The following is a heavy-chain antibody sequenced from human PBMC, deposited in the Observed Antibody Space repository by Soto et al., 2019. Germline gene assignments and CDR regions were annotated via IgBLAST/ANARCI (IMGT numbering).Heavy chain of an antibody. V-gene: IGHV3-73*01. J-gene: IGHJ4*02. D-gene: IGHD3-10*01. CDR1: GFTFSGSA. CDR3: TSMVRGVIDY. CDR2: IRSKTNSYAT. Sequence: PGGSLRLSCAASGFTFSGSAMHWVRQASGKGLEWVGRIRSKTNSYATAYAASVKGRFTISRDDSKNTAYLQMNSLKTEDTAMYYCTSMVRGVIDYWGQGTLVTVSS.